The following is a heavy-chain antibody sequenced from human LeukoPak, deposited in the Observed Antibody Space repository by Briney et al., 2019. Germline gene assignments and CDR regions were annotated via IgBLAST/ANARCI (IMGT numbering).Heavy chain of an antibody. D-gene: IGHD6-19*01. J-gene: IGHJ4*02. CDR1: GGSFSGYY. CDR2: INHSGST. V-gene: IGHV4-34*01. Sequence: SETLSLTCAVYGGSFSGYYWSWIRQPPGKGLEWIGEINHSGSTNYNPSLKSRVTISVDTSKNQFSLKLSSVTAADTAVYYCARGLAVAGDFDYRGQGTLVTVSS. CDR3: ARGLAVAGDFDY.